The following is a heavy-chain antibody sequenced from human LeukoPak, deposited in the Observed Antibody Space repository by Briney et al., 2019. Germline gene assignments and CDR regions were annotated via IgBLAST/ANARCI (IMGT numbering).Heavy chain of an antibody. J-gene: IGHJ4*02. CDR3: ARAPAYCGGDCYPDY. V-gene: IGHV1-46*03. Sequence: GASVKVSCKASGYTFTSYYMHWVRQAPGQGLEWMGIINPSGGSASYAQKFQGRVTMTRDTSTSTVYMELSSLRSEDTAVYYCARAPAYCGGDCYPDYWGQGTLVTVSS. CDR2: INPSGGSA. CDR1: GYTFTSYY. D-gene: IGHD2-21*01.